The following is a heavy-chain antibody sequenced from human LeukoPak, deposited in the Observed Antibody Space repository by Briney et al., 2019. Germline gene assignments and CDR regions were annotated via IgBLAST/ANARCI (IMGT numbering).Heavy chain of an antibody. CDR2: ISSSSSYI. V-gene: IGHV3-21*01. CDR1: GFTFSSYS. Sequence: PGGSLRLSCAASGFTFSSYSMNWVRQAPGKGLEWVSSISSSSSYIYYADSVKGRFTISRDNAKNSLYLQMNSLRAEDTAVYHCARYGSGSYYFDYWGQGTLVTVSS. J-gene: IGHJ4*02. D-gene: IGHD3-10*01. CDR3: ARYGSGSYYFDY.